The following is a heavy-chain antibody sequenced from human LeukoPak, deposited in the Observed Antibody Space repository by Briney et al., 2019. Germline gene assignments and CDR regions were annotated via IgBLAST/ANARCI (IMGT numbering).Heavy chain of an antibody. J-gene: IGHJ4*02. Sequence: GGSVRLSCAASGFTFSSYWMHWVRHAPGKGLVWVSRINSDGSSTSYADSVKGRFAISRDNAKNTLYLQMNSLRAEDTAVYYCARKRSGSLDYWGQGTLVTVSS. CDR1: GFTFSSYW. CDR2: INSDGSST. V-gene: IGHV3-74*01. D-gene: IGHD3-10*01. CDR3: ARKRSGSLDY.